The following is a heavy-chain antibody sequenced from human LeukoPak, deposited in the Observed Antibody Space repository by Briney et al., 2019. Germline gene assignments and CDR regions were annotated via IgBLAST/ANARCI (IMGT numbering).Heavy chain of an antibody. CDR1: GGTFSSYA. CDR3: ARGPSGDTKYYYYYMDV. CDR2: INPNSGGT. Sequence: PTASVKVSCKASGGTFSSYAISWVRQAPGQGLEWMGWINPNSGGTNYAQKFQGRVTMTRDTSISTAYMELSRLRSDDTAVYYCARGPSGDTKYYYYYMDVWGKGTTVTISS. V-gene: IGHV1-2*02. D-gene: IGHD3-10*01. J-gene: IGHJ6*03.